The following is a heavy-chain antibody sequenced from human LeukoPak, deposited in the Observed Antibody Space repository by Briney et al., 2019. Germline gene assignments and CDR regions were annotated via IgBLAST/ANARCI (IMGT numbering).Heavy chain of an antibody. CDR2: ISYNGNII. Sequence: GGSLRLSCEASGFPFDGYALHWVRQAPCKGLEWVALISYNGNIIEYADSVKGRFTISRDNAKNSLYLQMNSLRAEDTAVYYCARHTRNYYDSSGYYYFDYWGQGTLVTVSS. J-gene: IGHJ4*02. CDR3: ARHTRNYYDSSGYYYFDY. V-gene: IGHV3-30*04. CDR1: GFPFDGYA. D-gene: IGHD3-22*01.